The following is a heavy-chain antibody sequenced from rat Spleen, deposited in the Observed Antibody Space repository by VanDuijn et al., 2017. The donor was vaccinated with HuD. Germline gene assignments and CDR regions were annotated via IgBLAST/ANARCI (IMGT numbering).Heavy chain of an antibody. D-gene: IGHD1-12*03. V-gene: IGHV5-29*01. CDR3: ARHHYDGYYHGPVLGVMDA. Sequence: EVQLVESGGGLVQPGRSMKLSCAASGFTFSDYGMSWVRQAPTKGLEWVATINYDGSNTYYRDSVKDRFTISRDNAKSTLYLQMDSLRSEDTANYFCARHHYDGYYHGPVLGVMDAWGQGASVTVSS. CDR2: INYDGSNT. J-gene: IGHJ4*01. CDR1: GFTFSDYG.